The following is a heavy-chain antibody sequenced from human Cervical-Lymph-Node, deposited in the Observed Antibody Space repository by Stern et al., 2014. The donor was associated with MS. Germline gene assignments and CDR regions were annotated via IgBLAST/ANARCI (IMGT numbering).Heavy chain of an antibody. CDR3: ARDSTAWSPSFDY. V-gene: IGHV4-59*01. J-gene: IGHJ4*02. CDR2: VYYSGKT. CDR1: GGSISGYY. Sequence: VQLVESGPGLVKPSETLSLTCAVSGGSISGYYWNWIRQSPGKGLEWIGSVYYSGKTNYNPSLNGRVTILLDTSKSQFSLRLSSVTAGDTAVYYCARDSTAWSPSFDYWGQGTLVTVSS. D-gene: IGHD1-1*01.